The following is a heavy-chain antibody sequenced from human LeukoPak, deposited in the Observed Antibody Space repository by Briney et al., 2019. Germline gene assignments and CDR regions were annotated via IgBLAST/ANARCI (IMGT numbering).Heavy chain of an antibody. V-gene: IGHV1-69*13. Sequence: ASVKVSCKASGDTFSTYAISWVRQAPGQGLEWMGGIIPIFGTANYAQKFQGRVTITADESTSTAYMELSSLRSDDTAVYYCADLTYCSSNRSYSAWGQGTLATVSS. CDR3: ADLTYCSSNRSYSA. CDR2: IIPIFGTA. CDR1: GDTFSTYA. J-gene: IGHJ5*02. D-gene: IGHD2-2*01.